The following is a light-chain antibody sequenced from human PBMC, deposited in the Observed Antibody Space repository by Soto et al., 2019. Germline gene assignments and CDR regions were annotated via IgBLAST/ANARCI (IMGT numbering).Light chain of an antibody. CDR2: VAS. J-gene: IGKJ1*01. Sequence: DIQMTQSPSSLSASVGDRVTITCRASQGISNYLAWYQQQPGKVPKLLIYVASTLPSGVPSRFSGSGSGTDFTLTISSLQPEDVANYYCQKYNSAPWTFGQGTKVEIK. V-gene: IGKV1-27*01. CDR1: QGISNY. CDR3: QKYNSAPWT.